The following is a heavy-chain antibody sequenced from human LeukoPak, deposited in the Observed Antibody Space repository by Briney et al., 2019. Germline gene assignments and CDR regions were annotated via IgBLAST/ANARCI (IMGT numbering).Heavy chain of an antibody. D-gene: IGHD6-13*01. V-gene: IGHV3-66*04. J-gene: IGHJ4*02. CDR1: GFTVSSNY. CDR2: IYSGGST. Sequence: PGGSLRLSCAASGFTVSSNYMSWVRQAPGKGLEWVSVIYSGGSTYYADSVKGRFTISRDNAKNSLYLQMNSLRAEDTAVYYCARQGYSSSYLDYWGQGTLVTVSS. CDR3: ARQGYSSSYLDY.